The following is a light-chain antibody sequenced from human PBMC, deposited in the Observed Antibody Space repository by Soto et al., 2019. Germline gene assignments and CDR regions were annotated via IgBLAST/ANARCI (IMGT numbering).Light chain of an antibody. Sequence: SYALSQPPSASLAPAQTARISSGGANFEPKRVHLYLQGTGLAPILVLYDKNVRPSGIPERFTGTNSGNTSTLMIRRVEAGDEADYYGQVWESFSDHPYVFGGRTKVTV. CDR1: NFEPKR. CDR3: QVWESFSDHPYV. J-gene: IGLJ1*01. CDR2: DKN. V-gene: IGLV3-21*02.